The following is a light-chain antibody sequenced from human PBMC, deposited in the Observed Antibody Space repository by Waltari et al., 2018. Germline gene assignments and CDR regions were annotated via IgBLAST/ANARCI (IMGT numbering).Light chain of an antibody. CDR3: CSYATRNTPVA. V-gene: IGLV2-23*02. CDR1: SSDVGNYDF. Sequence: QSALTQPASVSGSPGQSITISCTGSSSDVGNYDFVSWYQQYPGKAPKVIICEVNKRPQWVSDRLSGPKSGNTASLTIAGLQPEDEADYHCCSYATRNTPVAFGGGTKVTLL. CDR2: EVN. J-gene: IGLJ2*01.